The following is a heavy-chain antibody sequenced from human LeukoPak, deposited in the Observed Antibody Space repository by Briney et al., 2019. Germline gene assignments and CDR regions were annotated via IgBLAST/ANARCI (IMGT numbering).Heavy chain of an antibody. Sequence: RGSLRLSCAASGFTFSNYWMHWVHQAPGKGLVWVSRINSDGSNTNYADSVEGRFTISRDNAKNTLYLQMDSLRAEDTAVYYCATNYDFWSENYWGQGTLVTVSS. D-gene: IGHD3-3*01. CDR2: INSDGSNT. J-gene: IGHJ4*02. CDR1: GFTFSNYW. V-gene: IGHV3-74*01. CDR3: ATNYDFWSENY.